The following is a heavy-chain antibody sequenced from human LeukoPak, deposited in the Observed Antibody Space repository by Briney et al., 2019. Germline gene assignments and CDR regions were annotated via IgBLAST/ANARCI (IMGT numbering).Heavy chain of an antibody. CDR3: ARDAAAGDAFDI. CDR2: IIPIFGTA. J-gene: IGHJ3*02. CDR1: GGTFSSYA. D-gene: IGHD6-13*01. Sequence: SVKVSCKASGGTFSSYAISWVRQAPGQGLEWMGGIIPIFGTANYAQKFQGRVTITADESTSTAYMEQSSLRSEDTAVYYCARDAAAGDAFDIWGQGTMVTVSS. V-gene: IGHV1-69*13.